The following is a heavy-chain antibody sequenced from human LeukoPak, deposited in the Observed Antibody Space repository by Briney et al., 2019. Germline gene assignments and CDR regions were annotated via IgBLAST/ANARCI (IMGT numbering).Heavy chain of an antibody. D-gene: IGHD5/OR15-5a*01. J-gene: IGHJ3*02. CDR2: IGIADDT. Sequence: QPGGSLRLSCAASGFTFRNYDMHWVRQFPGKGLEWVSAIGIADDTHYPDSVKGRFTISRENAMNSLYLQMNSLRDGDTAVYYCVRGGIQVSGIDAFDIWGQGTMVTVSS. CDR3: VRGGIQVSGIDAFDI. CDR1: GFTFRNYD. V-gene: IGHV3-13*01.